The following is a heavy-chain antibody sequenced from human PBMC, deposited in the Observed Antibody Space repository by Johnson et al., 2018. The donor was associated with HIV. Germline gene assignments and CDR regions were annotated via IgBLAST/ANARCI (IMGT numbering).Heavy chain of an antibody. V-gene: IGHV3-23*03. CDR3: GLDI. CDR2: IYSGGST. Sequence: VQLVESGGGLVQPGGSLRLSCAASGFTFSSYAMSWVRQAPGKGLEWVSVIYSGGSTYYADSVKGRFTMSRDNSKGTLYRQMDGLRPEDTAVYYCGLDIWGQGTMVTVSS. J-gene: IGHJ3*02. CDR1: GFTFSSYA.